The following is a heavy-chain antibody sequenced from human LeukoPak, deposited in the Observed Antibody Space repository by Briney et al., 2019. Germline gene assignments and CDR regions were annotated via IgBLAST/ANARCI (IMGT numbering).Heavy chain of an antibody. D-gene: IGHD3-16*01. Sequence: KSSETLSLTCTVSGGSVSSADCYWSWIRHPPGKPLEWIGYTYHTGSNNYKYSLKSRVTISLDTSKNRFSLRLTSMTAADTAIYYCARDQGGGSPRHVFDLGGQGTMFTVSS. J-gene: IGHJ3*01. V-gene: IGHV4-61*08. CDR2: TYHTGSN. CDR3: ARDQGGGSPRHVFDL. CDR1: GGSVSSADCY.